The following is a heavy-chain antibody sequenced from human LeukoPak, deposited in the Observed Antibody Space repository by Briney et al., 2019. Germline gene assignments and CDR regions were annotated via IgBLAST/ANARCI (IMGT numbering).Heavy chain of an antibody. CDR2: IYTSGST. J-gene: IGHJ6*03. Sequence: SETLSLTCTVVARSIVSYYSSWIRQPAGKGLEWIGRIYTSGSTNYNPSLKSRVTISVDKSKNQFSLKLSSVTAADTAAVYWPRALGFGEFPGTRYYYYMDVWGKGTTVTVSS. D-gene: IGHD3-10*01. V-gene: IGHV4-4*07. CDR3: PRALGFGEFPGTRYYYYMDV. CDR1: ARSIVSYY.